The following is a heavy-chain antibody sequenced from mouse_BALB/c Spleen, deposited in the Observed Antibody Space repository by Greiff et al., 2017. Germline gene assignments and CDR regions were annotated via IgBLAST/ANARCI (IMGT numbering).Heavy chain of an antibody. CDR3: ATITKGDAMDY. D-gene: IGHD1-1*01. J-gene: IGHJ4*01. V-gene: IGHV2-9*02. Sequence: VKLMESGPGLVAPSQSLSITCTVSGFSLTSYGVHWVRQPPGKGLEWLGVIWAGGSTNYNSALMSRLSISKDNSKSQVFLKMNSLQTDDTAMYYCATITKGDAMDYWGQGTSVTVSS. CDR2: IWAGGST. CDR1: GFSLTSYG.